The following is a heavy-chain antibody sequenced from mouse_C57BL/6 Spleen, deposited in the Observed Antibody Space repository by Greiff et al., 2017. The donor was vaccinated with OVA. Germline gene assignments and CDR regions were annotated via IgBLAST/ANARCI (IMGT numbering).Heavy chain of an antibody. CDR2: ISSGGDYI. Sequence: EVMLVESGEGLVKPGGSLKLSCAASGFTFSSYAMSWVRQTPEKRLEWVAYISSGGDYIYYADTVKGRFTISRDNARNTLYLQMSSLKSEDTAMYYCTRDTVDYYGSRGYFDVWGTGTTVTVSS. V-gene: IGHV5-9-1*02. CDR1: GFTFSSYA. J-gene: IGHJ1*03. D-gene: IGHD1-1*01. CDR3: TRDTVDYYGSRGYFDV.